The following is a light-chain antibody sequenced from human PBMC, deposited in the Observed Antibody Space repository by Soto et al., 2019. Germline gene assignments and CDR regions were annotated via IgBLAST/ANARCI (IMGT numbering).Light chain of an antibody. J-gene: IGLJ2*01. V-gene: IGLV2-14*03. Sequence: QSALTQPASVSGSPGQSITISCTGTSSDVGGYNYVSWYQQHPGKAPKLMIYDVINRPSGVSNRFSGSKSGNSAAPTISGLQAEDEADYYCSSYTGSSTYVVFGGGTKVTVL. CDR3: SSYTGSSTYVV. CDR2: DVI. CDR1: SSDVGGYNY.